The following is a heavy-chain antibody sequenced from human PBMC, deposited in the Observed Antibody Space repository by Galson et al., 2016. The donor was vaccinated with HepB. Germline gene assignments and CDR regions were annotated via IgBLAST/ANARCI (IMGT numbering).Heavy chain of an antibody. CDR3: AKWGTSWSGLDS. CDR1: GFTFGNSD. D-gene: IGHD6-13*01. CDR2: ISTSGGST. J-gene: IGHJ4*02. V-gene: IGHV3-23*01. Sequence: SLRLSCAASGFTFGNSDMSWVRQAPGKGLGWVAAISTSGGSTYYADSVRGPFTISRDNFKNTLYLQMNSLRVEDTAIYYCAKWGTSWSGLDSWGQGILVTVSS.